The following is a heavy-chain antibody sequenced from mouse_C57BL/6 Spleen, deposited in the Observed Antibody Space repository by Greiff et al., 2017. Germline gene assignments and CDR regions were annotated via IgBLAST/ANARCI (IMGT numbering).Heavy chain of an antibody. D-gene: IGHD1-1*01. CDR1: GFSLTSYG. CDR2: IWSDGST. Sequence: VKLEESGPGLVAPSQSLSITCTVSGFSLTSYGVHWVRQPPGKGLEWLVVIWSDGSTTYNSALKSRLSISKDNSKSQVFLKMNSLQTDDTAMYYCAIHTYECGSSDGYAMDYWGQGTSVTVSS. V-gene: IGHV2-6-1*01. J-gene: IGHJ4*01. CDR3: AIHTYECGSSDGYAMDY.